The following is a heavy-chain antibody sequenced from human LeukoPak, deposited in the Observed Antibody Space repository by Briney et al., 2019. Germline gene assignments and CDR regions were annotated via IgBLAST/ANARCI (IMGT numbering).Heavy chain of an antibody. Sequence: QPGGSLRLSCAASGFTFNSYAIYWVRQAPGKGLEWVSGISGSGGSTYHADSVKGRFSISRDNSRNTVFLQMHSLRAEDTALYYCAKTTAGYSSGRYPGWPIDYWGQGTLVTVSS. D-gene: IGHD6-19*01. J-gene: IGHJ4*02. V-gene: IGHV3-23*01. CDR2: ISGSGGST. CDR3: AKTTAGYSSGRYPGWPIDY. CDR1: GFTFNSYA.